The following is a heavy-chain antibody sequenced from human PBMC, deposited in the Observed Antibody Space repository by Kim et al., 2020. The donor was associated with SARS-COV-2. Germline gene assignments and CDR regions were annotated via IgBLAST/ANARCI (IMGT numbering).Heavy chain of an antibody. D-gene: IGHD3-9*01. CDR1: GFTFNTYG. CDR3: VKGVLQYFDWLRGFDP. J-gene: IGHJ5*02. Sequence: GGSLRLSCAASGFTFNTYGMHWVRQAPGKGLEWVAVISYDGSNKNYADSVKGRFTISRDNSKNTLYLQMNSLRVEDTAVYYCVKGVLQYFDWLRGFDPWGQGPLVTVSS. CDR2: ISYDGSNK. V-gene: IGHV3-30*18.